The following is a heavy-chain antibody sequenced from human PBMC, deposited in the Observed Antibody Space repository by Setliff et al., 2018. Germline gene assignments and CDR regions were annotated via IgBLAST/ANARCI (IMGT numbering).Heavy chain of an antibody. CDR2: IKQDGSEK. D-gene: IGHD5-18*01. CDR3: ARERDGYSATPHWAY. Sequence: GGSLRLSCAASGFTFSSYWMSWVRQAPGKGLEWVANIKQDGSEKYYVDSVKGRFTISRDNAKNSLYLQMNSLRAEDTALYYCARERDGYSATPHWAYWGQGTLVTVSS. J-gene: IGHJ4*02. V-gene: IGHV3-7*03. CDR1: GFTFSSYW.